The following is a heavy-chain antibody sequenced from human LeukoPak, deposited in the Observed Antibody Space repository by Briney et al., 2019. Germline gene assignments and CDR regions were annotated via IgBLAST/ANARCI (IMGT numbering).Heavy chain of an antibody. Sequence: SETLSLTCTVSGGSISSYYWSWIRQPAGKGLEWIGRIYTSGSTNYNPSLKSRVTISVDTSKNQFSLKLSSVTAADTAVYYCAKQPRDFWSGYFGYWGQGTLVTVSS. J-gene: IGHJ4*02. D-gene: IGHD3-3*01. CDR1: GGSISSYY. CDR3: AKQPRDFWSGYFGY. V-gene: IGHV4-4*07. CDR2: IYTSGST.